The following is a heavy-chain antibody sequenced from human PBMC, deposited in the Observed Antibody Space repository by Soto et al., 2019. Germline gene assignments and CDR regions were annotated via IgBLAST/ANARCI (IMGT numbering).Heavy chain of an antibody. D-gene: IGHD6-6*01. CDR2: IYSGGST. V-gene: IGHV3-53*01. CDR3: AREGAQYSSSSFAY. Sequence: EVQLVESGGGLIQPGGSLRLSCAASGFTVSSNYMSWVRQAPGKGLEWVSVIYSGGSTYYADSVKGRFTISRDNSKNTLYRQMNSLRAEDTAVYYCAREGAQYSSSSFAYWGQGTLVTVSS. CDR1: GFTVSSNY. J-gene: IGHJ4*02.